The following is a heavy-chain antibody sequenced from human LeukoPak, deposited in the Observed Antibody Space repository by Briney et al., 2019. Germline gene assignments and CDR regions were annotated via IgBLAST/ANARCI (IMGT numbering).Heavy chain of an antibody. V-gene: IGHV3-20*04. J-gene: IGHJ4*02. D-gene: IGHD5-18*01. Sequence: PGGSLRLSCAASGFTFYDYAMNWVRQVPGKGLEWVSGINWNGGSTGYADSVKGRFTISRDNAKNSLYLQMNSLRAEDTALYYCARAGYTYVSPMTDYWGQGTLVTVSS. CDR1: GFTFYDYA. CDR2: INWNGGST. CDR3: ARAGYTYVSPMTDY.